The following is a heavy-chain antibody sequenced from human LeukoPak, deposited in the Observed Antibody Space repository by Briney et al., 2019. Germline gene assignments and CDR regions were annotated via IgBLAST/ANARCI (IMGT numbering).Heavy chain of an antibody. D-gene: IGHD6-13*01. V-gene: IGHV3-23*01. CDR2: ICGSGGST. CDR1: ILTFSRYA. J-gene: IGHJ4*02. CDR3: AKVETAAAATLRGFDY. Sequence: GGPLRLPCAASILTFSRYAMSCVPDAPGEGGEWVSNICGSGGSTYYAHSVKGRFTISRDNSKNTLYLQMNSLRPEDTAVYYCAKVETAAAATLRGFDYWGQGTLVTVSS.